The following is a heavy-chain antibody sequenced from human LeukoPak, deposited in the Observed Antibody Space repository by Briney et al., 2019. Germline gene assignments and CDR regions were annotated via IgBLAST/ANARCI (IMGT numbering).Heavy chain of an antibody. D-gene: IGHD6-6*01. V-gene: IGHV1-18*01. CDR2: ISVYNGDT. CDR1: GYTFTSHG. CDR3: ARDKGTSYLSSFDY. Sequence: ASVKVSCKASGYTFTSHGISWVRQAPGQGLEWTGWISVYNGDTNYAQNLQGRVTMTTDTSTSTAYMELRSLRSDDTAVYYCARDKGTSYLSSFDYWGQGTLVTVSS. J-gene: IGHJ4*02.